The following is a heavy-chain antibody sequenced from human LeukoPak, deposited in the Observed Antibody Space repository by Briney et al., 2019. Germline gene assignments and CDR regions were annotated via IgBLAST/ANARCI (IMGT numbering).Heavy chain of an antibody. Sequence: PSETLSLTCTVSDYSISSGYYWGWIRQPPGKGLEWIGTIYHSGNTYYNPSLKSRVTISVDTSKNQFSLKLSSVTAADTAVYYCARVEPGTTHFDYWGQGTLVTVSS. CDR3: ARVEPGTTHFDY. J-gene: IGHJ4*02. CDR1: DYSISSGYY. V-gene: IGHV4-38-2*02. D-gene: IGHD1-7*01. CDR2: IYHSGNT.